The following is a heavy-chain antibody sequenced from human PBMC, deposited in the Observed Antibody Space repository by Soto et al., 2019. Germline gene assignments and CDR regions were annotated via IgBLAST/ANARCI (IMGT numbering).Heavy chain of an antibody. D-gene: IGHD3-3*01. Sequence: SQTLSLTCAISGDSVSSNSAAWNWIRQSPSRGLEWLGRTYYRSKWYNDYAVSVKSRITINPDTSKNQFSLQLNSVTPEDTAVYYCARGKGFLEWLLDNGYDYVDKAMDNHYYYGMDVWGQGTTVTVSS. CDR2: TYYRSKWYN. J-gene: IGHJ6*02. V-gene: IGHV6-1*01. CDR1: GDSVSSNSAA. CDR3: ARGKGFLEWLLDNGYDYVDKAMDNHYYYGMDV.